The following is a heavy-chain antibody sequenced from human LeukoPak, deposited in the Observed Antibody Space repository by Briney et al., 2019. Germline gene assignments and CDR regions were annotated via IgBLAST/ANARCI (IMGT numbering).Heavy chain of an antibody. CDR1: GGSLSPYY. Sequence: EASETLSLTCSVSGGSLSPYYWSWIRQPPGGGLEWLGEINQSGSTNYNPSLKSRVTISVEKFKNQFSLEVTSVTAADTAIYYCATLGGLYYESHGYPDFDHWGQGTLVTASS. CDR2: INQSGST. J-gene: IGHJ4*02. CDR3: ATLGGLYYESHGYPDFDH. D-gene: IGHD3-22*01. V-gene: IGHV4-34*01.